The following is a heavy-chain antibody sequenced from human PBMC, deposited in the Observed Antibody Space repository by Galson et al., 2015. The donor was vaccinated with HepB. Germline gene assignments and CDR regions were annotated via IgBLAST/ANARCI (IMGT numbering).Heavy chain of an antibody. J-gene: IGHJ5*02. V-gene: IGHV1-18*01. CDR3: ARASVSYDFWSGYTPNNWFDP. D-gene: IGHD3-3*01. Sequence: SVKVSCKASGGTFSSYAISWVRQAPGQGLEWMGWISAYNGNTNYAQKLQGRVTMTTDTSTSTAYMELRSLRSDDTAVYYCARASVSYDFWSGYTPNNWFDPWGQGTLVTVSS. CDR1: GGTFSSYA. CDR2: ISAYNGNT.